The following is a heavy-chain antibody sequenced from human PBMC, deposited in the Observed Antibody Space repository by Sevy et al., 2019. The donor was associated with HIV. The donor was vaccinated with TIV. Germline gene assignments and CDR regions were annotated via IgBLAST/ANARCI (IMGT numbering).Heavy chain of an antibody. CDR3: ARDTFGTPGYGMDV. CDR1: GFTFDDYA. J-gene: IGHJ6*02. CDR2: ISWHSANI. Sequence: GGSLRLSCAASGFTFDDYAMHWVRQAPGKGLEWVSGISWHSANIGYADSVKGRFTISRDNSKNTLYLQMDSLRAEDTAVYYCARDTFGTPGYGMDVWGQGTTVTVSS. V-gene: IGHV3-9*01. D-gene: IGHD3-10*01.